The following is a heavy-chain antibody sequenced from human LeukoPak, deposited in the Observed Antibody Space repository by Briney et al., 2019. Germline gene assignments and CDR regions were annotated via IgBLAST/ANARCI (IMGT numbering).Heavy chain of an antibody. Sequence: ASVKVSCKASGGTFSSYAISWVRQAPGQGLEWMGGIIPIFGTANYAQKLQGRVTTTTDTSTSTAYMELRSLRSDDTAVYYCARGYGDFRVEGRYFHSWGQGTLVTVSS. CDR2: IIPIFGTA. D-gene: IGHD4-17*01. CDR1: GGTFSSYA. CDR3: ARGYGDFRVEGRYFHS. V-gene: IGHV1-69*05. J-gene: IGHJ4*02.